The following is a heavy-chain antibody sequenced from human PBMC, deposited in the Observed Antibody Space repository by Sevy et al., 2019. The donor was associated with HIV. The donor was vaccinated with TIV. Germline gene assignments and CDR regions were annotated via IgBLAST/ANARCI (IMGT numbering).Heavy chain of an antibody. J-gene: IGHJ1*01. D-gene: IGHD6-13*01. CDR2: IKQDGSEK. Sequence: GGSLRLSCAASGFTFSSYWMSWVRQAPGKGLEWVANIKQDGSEKYYVDSVKGRFTISRDNAKNSLYLQMNSLRAEDTAVYYCARDRGIAAAGTRLYFQHWGQSTLVTVSS. CDR3: ARDRGIAAAGTRLYFQH. CDR1: GFTFSSYW. V-gene: IGHV3-7*01.